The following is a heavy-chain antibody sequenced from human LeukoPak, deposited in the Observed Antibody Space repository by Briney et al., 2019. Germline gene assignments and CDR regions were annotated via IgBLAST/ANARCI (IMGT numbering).Heavy chain of an antibody. J-gene: IGHJ4*02. CDR1: GFTFSSYW. CDR2: IKQDGSEK. V-gene: IGHV3-7*03. CDR3: AKGWLGTNTHFDY. Sequence: PGGSLRLSCAASGFTFSSYWMSWVRQAPGKGLEWVANIKQDGSEKYYVDSVKGRFTISRDNSKNTLYLQMNSLRAEDTAVYYCAKGWLGTNTHFDYWGQGTLVTVSS. D-gene: IGHD3-10*01.